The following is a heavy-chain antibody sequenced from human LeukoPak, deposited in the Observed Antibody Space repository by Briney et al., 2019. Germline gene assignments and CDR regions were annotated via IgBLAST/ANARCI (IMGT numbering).Heavy chain of an antibody. CDR2: VYTSGST. CDR1: GGSIINYS. CDR3: ARGSGYSGYYFDY. V-gene: IGHV4-4*07. J-gene: IGHJ4*02. D-gene: IGHD3-3*01. Sequence: SATLSLTCTVSGGSIINYSWSWIGQPAGKGLEWIGRVYTSGSTNYNPSLKSRVTMSVDTSKNQFSLKLSSVTAADTAVYYCARGSGYSGYYFDYWGQGTLVTVSS.